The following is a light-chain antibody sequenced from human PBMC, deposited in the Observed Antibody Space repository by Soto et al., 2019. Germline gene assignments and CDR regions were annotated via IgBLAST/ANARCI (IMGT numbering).Light chain of an antibody. J-gene: IGLJ1*01. CDR1: SSNVGSNT. CDR3: ATWDDSLNIYV. Sequence: QSVLTQPPSAYGTPAQRITISCSGSSSNVGSNTVNWYQQVPGVAPKLLIYRNAQRPSGVPDRFSGSKSGTSASLVISGLQSGDEADYYCATWDDSLNIYVFGTGTKVTVL. V-gene: IGLV1-44*01. CDR2: RNA.